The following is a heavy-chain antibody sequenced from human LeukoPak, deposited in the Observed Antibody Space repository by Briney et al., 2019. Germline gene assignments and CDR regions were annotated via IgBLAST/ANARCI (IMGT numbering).Heavy chain of an antibody. D-gene: IGHD6-6*01. CDR1: GGSISSYY. V-gene: IGHV4-59*01. Sequence: SEILSLTCTVSGGSISSYYWSWIRQPPGKGLEWIGYMYYSGSTNYNPSLKSRVTISVDTSKNQFSLKLSSVTAADTAVYYCARSDSSLYYFDYWGQGTLVTVSS. CDR2: MYYSGST. CDR3: ARSDSSLYYFDY. J-gene: IGHJ4*02.